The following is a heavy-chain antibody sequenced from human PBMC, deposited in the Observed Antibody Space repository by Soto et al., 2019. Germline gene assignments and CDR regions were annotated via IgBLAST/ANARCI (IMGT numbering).Heavy chain of an antibody. CDR1: GDTFNFYS. CDR3: ASSYGSGYRAFDY. J-gene: IGHJ4*02. V-gene: IGHV1-69*02. D-gene: IGHD3-10*01. CDR2: VNPILSMS. Sequence: QVQLVQSGAEVKRPGSSVKVSCKASGDTFNFYSINWVRQAPGVGLEWVGRVNPILSMSNYAQRFQGRVTMTADKSTSTASMELRSLRSEDTAIYYCASSYGSGYRAFDYWGQGALVTVSS.